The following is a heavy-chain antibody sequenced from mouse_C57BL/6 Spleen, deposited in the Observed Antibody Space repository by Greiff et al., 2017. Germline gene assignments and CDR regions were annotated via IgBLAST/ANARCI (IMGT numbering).Heavy chain of an antibody. CDR3: AREDGNYWGSSY. J-gene: IGHJ3*01. CDR2: IYPGSGST. D-gene: IGHD2-1*01. CDR1: GYTFTSYW. Sequence: QVQLQQPGAELVKPGASVKMSCKASGYTFTSYWITWVKQRPGQGLAWIGDIYPGSGSTNYNEKFKSKATLTVDTSSSTAYMQLSSLTSEDSAVYYCAREDGNYWGSSYWGQGTLVTVSA. V-gene: IGHV1-55*01.